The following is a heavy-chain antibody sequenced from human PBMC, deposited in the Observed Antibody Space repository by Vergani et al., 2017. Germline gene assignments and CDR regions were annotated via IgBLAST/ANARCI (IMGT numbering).Heavy chain of an antibody. CDR2: IIPILGIA. J-gene: IGHJ3*02. D-gene: IGHD2-21*01. Sequence: QVQLVQSGAEVKKPGSSVKVSCKASGGTFSSYAISWVRQAPGQGLEWVGRIIPILGIANYAQKFQGRVTITADKSTSTAYMELSSLSSEDTAVYYCARYCGGDCYPGWAFDIWGQGTMVTVSS. CDR3: ARYCGGDCYPGWAFDI. V-gene: IGHV1-69*04. CDR1: GGTFSSYA.